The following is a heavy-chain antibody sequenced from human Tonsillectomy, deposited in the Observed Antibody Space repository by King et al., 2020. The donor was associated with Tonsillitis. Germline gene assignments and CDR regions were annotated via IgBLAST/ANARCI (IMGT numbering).Heavy chain of an antibody. J-gene: IGHJ3*02. Sequence: VQLVESGGGVVQPGKSLRLSCAASGFIFSSYGMHWVRQAPGKGLEWVAVISYDGSNKYYADSVKGRFTISRDNSKNTLSLQMNSLRAEDTAMYYCANLWGVLRFLEWSSYGDVFDIWGEGTMVSVSS. V-gene: IGHV3-30*18. CDR3: ANLWGVLRFLEWSSYGDVFDI. CDR2: ISYDGSNK. CDR1: GFIFSSYG. D-gene: IGHD3-3*01.